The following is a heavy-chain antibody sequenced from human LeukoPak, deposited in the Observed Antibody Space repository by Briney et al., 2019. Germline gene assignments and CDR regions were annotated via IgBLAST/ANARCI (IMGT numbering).Heavy chain of an antibody. V-gene: IGHV4-4*02. CDR2: IYHSGST. CDR1: GGSISSSNW. Sequence: SGTLSLTCAVSGGSISSSNWWSWVRQPPGKGLEWIGEIYHSGSTNYNPSLKSRVTISVDKSKNQFSLKLSSVTAADTAVYYCARVGKITNFGVVNSYYAFDIWGQGTMVTVSS. D-gene: IGHD3-3*01. J-gene: IGHJ3*02. CDR3: ARVGKITNFGVVNSYYAFDI.